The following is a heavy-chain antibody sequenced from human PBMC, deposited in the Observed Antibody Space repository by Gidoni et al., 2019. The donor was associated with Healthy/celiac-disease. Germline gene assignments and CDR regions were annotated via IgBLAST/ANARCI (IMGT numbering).Heavy chain of an antibody. CDR2: IYYSGST. CDR1: CGSISSYY. Sequence: QVQLQESGPGLVKPSETLSLTCTVSCGSISSYYWSWIRQPPGKGLEWIGYIYYSGSTNYNPSLKSRVTISVDTSKNQFSLKLSSVTAADTAVYYCARHRIAVAGTFFDYWGQGTLVTVSS. CDR3: ARHRIAVAGTFFDY. J-gene: IGHJ4*02. V-gene: IGHV4-59*08. D-gene: IGHD6-19*01.